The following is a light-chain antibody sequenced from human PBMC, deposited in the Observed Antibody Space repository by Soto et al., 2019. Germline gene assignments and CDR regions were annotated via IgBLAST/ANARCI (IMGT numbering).Light chain of an antibody. Sequence: EIVLTQSPGTLSLSPGERATLSCRASQRVSSNFLAGYQQKPGQAPRLLISVASNRATGLPDRFSGSGSGTDFTLTISRLEPEDFAVYYCQQYGSSPRTFGQGTKVEIK. V-gene: IGKV3-20*01. CDR1: QRVSSNF. CDR2: VAS. J-gene: IGKJ1*01. CDR3: QQYGSSPRT.